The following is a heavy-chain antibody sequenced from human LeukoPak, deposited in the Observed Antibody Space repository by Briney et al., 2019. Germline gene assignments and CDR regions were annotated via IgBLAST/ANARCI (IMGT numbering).Heavy chain of an antibody. V-gene: IGHV3-33*01. D-gene: IGHD2-2*01. J-gene: IGHJ4*02. CDR2: IWYDGSKK. Sequence: PGGSLRLSCAASGFSLSSYGMHWVRQAPGKGLEWVAVIWYDGSKKYYADSVKGRFIISRDNSRNTLYLQMNSLRVEDTTVYYCARDRCSSTSCWITYYFDYWGQGTLVTVSS. CDR3: ARDRCSSTSCWITYYFDY. CDR1: GFSLSSYG.